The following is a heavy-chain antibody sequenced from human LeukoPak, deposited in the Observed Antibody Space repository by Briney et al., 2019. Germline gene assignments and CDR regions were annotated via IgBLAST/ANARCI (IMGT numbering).Heavy chain of an antibody. CDR1: GYTFTSYY. Sequence: ASVKVSCKASGYTFTSYYMHWVRRAPGQGLEWMGIINPSGGSTSYAQKFQGRVTMTRDTSTSTVYMELSSLRSEDTAVYYCARVGEGYDYGGAFDIWGQGTMVTVSS. J-gene: IGHJ3*02. CDR3: ARVGEGYDYGGAFDI. D-gene: IGHD4-23*01. V-gene: IGHV1-46*01. CDR2: INPSGGST.